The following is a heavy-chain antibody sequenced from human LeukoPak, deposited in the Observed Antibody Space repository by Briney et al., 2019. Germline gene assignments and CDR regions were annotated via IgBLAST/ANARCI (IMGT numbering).Heavy chain of an antibody. Sequence: SETLSLTCAVYGGSFSGYYWSWIRQPPRKGLEWIGEINHSGSTNYNPSLKSRVTISVDTSKNQFSLKLSSVTAADTAVYYCARVVPAAYKYYYYGMDVWGQGTTVTVSS. CDR3: ARVVPAAYKYYYYGMDV. D-gene: IGHD2-2*01. CDR1: GGSFSGYY. J-gene: IGHJ6*02. V-gene: IGHV4-34*01. CDR2: INHSGST.